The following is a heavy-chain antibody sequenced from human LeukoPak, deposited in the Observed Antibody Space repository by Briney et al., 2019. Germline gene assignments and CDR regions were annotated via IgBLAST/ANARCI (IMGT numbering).Heavy chain of an antibody. V-gene: IGHV3-23*01. CDR3: AYCGGDCYTRLHF. D-gene: IGHD2-21*02. CDR2: ISGSGGST. J-gene: IGHJ4*02. Sequence: GGSLRLSCAASGFTFNNYAMSWVRQAPGTGLEWVSTISGSGGSTYYADSVKGRFTISRDNSKNTLYLQMNSLRAEDTAVYYCAYCGGDCYTRLHFWGQGTLVTVSS. CDR1: GFTFNNYA.